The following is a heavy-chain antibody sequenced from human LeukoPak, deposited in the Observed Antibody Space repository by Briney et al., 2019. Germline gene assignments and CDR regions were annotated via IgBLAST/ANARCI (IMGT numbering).Heavy chain of an antibody. CDR1: GYTFTSYG. D-gene: IGHD3-10*01. CDR3: ARDKLDGSGSLDAFDI. J-gene: IGHJ3*02. Sequence: GASVKVSCKVSGYTFTSYGISWVRQAPGQGLEWMGWISAYNGNTNYAQKLQGRVTMTTDTSTSTAYMELRSLRSDDTAVYYCARDKLDGSGSLDAFDIWGQGTMVTVSS. CDR2: ISAYNGNT. V-gene: IGHV1-18*01.